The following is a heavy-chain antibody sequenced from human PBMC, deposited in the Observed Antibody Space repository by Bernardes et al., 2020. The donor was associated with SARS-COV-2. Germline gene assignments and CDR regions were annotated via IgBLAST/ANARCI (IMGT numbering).Heavy chain of an antibody. CDR3: ARGFDY. Sequence: SETLSLTCTVPGGSISSYYWSWIRQPPGKGLEWIGYIYYSGSTNYNPSLKSRVTISVDTSKNQFSLKLSSVTAADTAVYYCARGFDYWGQGTLVIVPS. J-gene: IGHJ4*02. V-gene: IGHV4-59*01. CDR1: GGSISSYY. CDR2: IYYSGST.